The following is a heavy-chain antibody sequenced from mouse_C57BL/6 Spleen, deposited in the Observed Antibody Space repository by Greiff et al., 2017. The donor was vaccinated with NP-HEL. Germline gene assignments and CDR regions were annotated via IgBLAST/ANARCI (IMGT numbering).Heavy chain of an antibody. CDR2: ISYSGST. CDR1: GYSITSGYD. Sequence: VQLKESGPGMVKPSQSLSLTCTVTGYSITSGYDWHLIRHFPGNKLEWMGYISYSGSTNYNPALKSRSSITHDTSKNHFFLKLNSVTTEDTATYYCARGSSYKGYAMDYWGQGTSVTVSS. J-gene: IGHJ4*01. CDR3: ARGSSYKGYAMDY. D-gene: IGHD1-1*01. V-gene: IGHV3-1*01.